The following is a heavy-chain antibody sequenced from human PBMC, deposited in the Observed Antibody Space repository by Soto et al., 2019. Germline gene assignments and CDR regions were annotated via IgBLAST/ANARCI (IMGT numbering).Heavy chain of an antibody. V-gene: IGHV3-23*01. Sequence: EVQLLESGGGLVQPGGSLRLSCAASGFSFSSYAMNWVRQAPGKGLAWVAVISGSGASTYYADSVKGRFTISRDNSKNTLYLQMITLRSEDTAVYYCARRSSGWYFDYWGQGTLVIGSS. CDR1: GFSFSSYA. J-gene: IGHJ4*02. CDR3: ARRSSGWYFDY. CDR2: ISGSGAST. D-gene: IGHD6-19*01.